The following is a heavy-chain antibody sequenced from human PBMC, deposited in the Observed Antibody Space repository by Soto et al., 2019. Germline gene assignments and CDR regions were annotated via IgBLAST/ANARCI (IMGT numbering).Heavy chain of an antibody. D-gene: IGHD3-22*01. CDR2: INPIFGNA. V-gene: IGHV1-3*01. CDR1: GYRFTSYA. CDR3: ARGYYDSSGYYPFDY. Sequence: VASVKVSCKANGYRFTSYAMHWVRQAPGQRLEWMGWINPIFGNANYAQKFQGRVTITADESTSTAYMELSSLRSEDTAVYYCARGYYDSSGYYPFDYWGQGTLVTVSS. J-gene: IGHJ4*02.